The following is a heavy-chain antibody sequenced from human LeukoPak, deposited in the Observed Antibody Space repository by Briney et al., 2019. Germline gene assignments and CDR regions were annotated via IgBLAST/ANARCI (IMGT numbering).Heavy chain of an antibody. D-gene: IGHD3-22*01. CDR3: ARSLGYLTQAAGY. CDR2: INHSGST. Sequence: PSETLSLTCTVSGGSISPYYWSWLRQPPGKGLEWIGEINHSGSTNYNPSLKSRVTISVDTSKNQFSLKLSSVTAADTAVYYCARSLGYLTQAAGYWGQGTLVTVSS. V-gene: IGHV4-34*01. J-gene: IGHJ4*02. CDR1: GGSISPYY.